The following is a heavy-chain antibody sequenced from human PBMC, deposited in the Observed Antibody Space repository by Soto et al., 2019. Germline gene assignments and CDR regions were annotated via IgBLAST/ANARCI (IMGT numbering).Heavy chain of an antibody. CDR3: AKHRVVLHMVAPVDS. Sequence: PGGSLRLSCAASGFTLSSYSMTCVRQAPGSGIEWVSTLRGIGGSTFYADSATGRLTIARDNSKNTLYLQMHSLRAEDTAVYYCAKHRVVLHMVAPVDSWGQDPLVTVSS. V-gene: IGHV3-23*01. D-gene: IGHD2-21*01. CDR2: LRGIGGST. CDR1: GFTLSSYS. J-gene: IGHJ4*02.